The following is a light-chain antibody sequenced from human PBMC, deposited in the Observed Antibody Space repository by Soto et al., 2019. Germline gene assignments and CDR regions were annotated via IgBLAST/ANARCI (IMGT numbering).Light chain of an antibody. J-gene: IGKJ5*01. V-gene: IGKV3-11*01. CDR1: QSVSSY. CDR3: QQRSNWPPST. CDR2: DAS. Sequence: EIVLTQSPATLSLSPGGRATLSCRASQSVSSYLAWYQQKPGQAPRLLIYDASNRATGIPARFSGSGSATDFTLTISSLEPEDFAVYYCQQRSNWPPSTFGQGTRLEIK.